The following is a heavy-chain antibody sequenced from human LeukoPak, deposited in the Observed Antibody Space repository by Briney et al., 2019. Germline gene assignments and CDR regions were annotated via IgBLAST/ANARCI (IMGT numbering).Heavy chain of an antibody. D-gene: IGHD3-10*01. CDR2: ITDTGDKT. CDR1: AFTFRSYA. V-gene: IGHV3-23*01. CDR3: AKMTDMNPYSSGTFDS. Sequence: GGSLRLSCAASAFTFRSYAMGWVRQAPGKGLEWVSSITDTGDKTYSADSVKGRFTISRDNSKSTLYLQMNSLRAGDTAVYYCAKMTDMNPYSSGTFDSWGQGTLVTVSS. J-gene: IGHJ4*02.